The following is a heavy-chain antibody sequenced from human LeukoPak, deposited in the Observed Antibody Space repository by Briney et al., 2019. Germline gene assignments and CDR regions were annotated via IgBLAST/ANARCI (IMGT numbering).Heavy chain of an antibody. D-gene: IGHD6-19*01. J-gene: IGHJ5*02. V-gene: IGHV3-74*01. Sequence: GSLRLSCAASGFTFSSYWMHWVRQAPGKGLVWVSRINSDGSSTTYVDSVKGRFTISRDNAKNTLYLQMNSLRAEDTAVYYCATQSSGCPYHWGQGTLVTVSS. CDR3: ATQSSGCPYH. CDR1: GFTFSSYW. CDR2: INSDGSST.